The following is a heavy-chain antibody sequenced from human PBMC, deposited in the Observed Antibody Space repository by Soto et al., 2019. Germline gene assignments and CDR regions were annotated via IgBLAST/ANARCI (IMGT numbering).Heavy chain of an antibody. D-gene: IGHD1-1*01. V-gene: IGHV3-21*01. CDR2: ISSSSSYI. J-gene: IGHJ6*03. CDR1: GFTFSSYS. CDR3: ARDFDVGTYYYYYYMDV. Sequence: GGSLRLSCAASGFTFSSYSMNWVRQAPGKGLEWVSSISSSSSYIYYADSVKGRFTISRDNAKNSLYLQMNSLRAEDTAVYYCARDFDVGTYYYYYYMDVWGKGTTVTVPS.